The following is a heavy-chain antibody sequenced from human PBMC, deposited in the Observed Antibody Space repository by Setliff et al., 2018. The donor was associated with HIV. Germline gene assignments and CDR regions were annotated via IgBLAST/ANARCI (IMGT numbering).Heavy chain of an antibody. V-gene: IGHV1-69-2*01. J-gene: IGHJ4*02. CDR2: VDPEDGET. D-gene: IGHD5-12*01. Sequence: ASVKVSCKASGYTFTDYYMHWVQQAPGKGLEWMGRVDPEDGETIYAEKFQGRVTITADTSTDTAYMELSSLRSEDTAVYYCATADQKWHHYWGQGTLVTV. CDR1: GYTFTDYY. CDR3: ATADQKWHHY.